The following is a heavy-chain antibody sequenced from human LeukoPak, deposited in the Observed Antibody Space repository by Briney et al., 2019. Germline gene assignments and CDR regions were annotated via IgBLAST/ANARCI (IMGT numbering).Heavy chain of an antibody. V-gene: IGHV4-59*01. CDR2: IYYSGST. CDR3: AGGTAVWSGYYRDY. Sequence: SETLSLTCTVSGGSTSSYYWSWIRQPPGKGLEWIGYIYYSGSTNYNPSLKSRVTISVDTSKNQFSLKLSSATAADTAVYYCAGGTAVWSGYYRDYWGQGTLVTVSS. D-gene: IGHD3-3*01. CDR1: GGSTSSYY. J-gene: IGHJ4*02.